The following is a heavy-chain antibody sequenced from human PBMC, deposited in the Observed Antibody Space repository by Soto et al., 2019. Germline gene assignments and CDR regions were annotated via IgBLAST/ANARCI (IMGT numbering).Heavy chain of an antibody. Sequence: QLQLQESGSGLVKPSQTLSLTCAVSGGSISSGGYSWSWIRQPPGKGLEWIGYIYHSGSTYYNPSLKSRVPISGDRSKNQFSLKLSSVTAADTAVYYCARAAYYYGSGSALDFDYWGQGTLVTVSS. CDR2: IYHSGST. D-gene: IGHD3-10*01. CDR3: ARAAYYYGSGSALDFDY. J-gene: IGHJ4*02. CDR1: GGSISSGGYS. V-gene: IGHV4-30-2*01.